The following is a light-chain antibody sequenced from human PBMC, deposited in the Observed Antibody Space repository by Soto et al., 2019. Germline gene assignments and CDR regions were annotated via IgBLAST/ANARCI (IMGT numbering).Light chain of an antibody. CDR3: QSYDGSNPDVV. J-gene: IGLJ2*01. CDR1: SGSIATNY. V-gene: IGLV6-57*02. Sequence: NFMLTQPHSVSESPGKTVTISCTGSSGSIATNYVQWYQQLPGSAPTTVIYEDTQRPSGVPERFSGSIDSSSNSASLTISGLKTEDEDDYSCQSYDGSNPDVVFGGGTKLAVL. CDR2: EDT.